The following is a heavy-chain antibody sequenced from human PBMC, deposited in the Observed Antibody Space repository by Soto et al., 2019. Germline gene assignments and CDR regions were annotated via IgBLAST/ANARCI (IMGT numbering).Heavy chain of an antibody. CDR2: INPNSGGT. CDR3: ARGGSGSYHNHYYYYGMDV. Sequence: ASVKVSCKASGYTFTGYYMHWVRQAPGQGLEWMGWINPNSGGTNYAQKFQGRVTMTRDTSISTAYMELSRLRSGDTAVYYCARGGSGSYHNHYYYYGMDVWGQGTTVTVSS. V-gene: IGHV1-2*02. J-gene: IGHJ6*02. D-gene: IGHD3-10*01. CDR1: GYTFTGYY.